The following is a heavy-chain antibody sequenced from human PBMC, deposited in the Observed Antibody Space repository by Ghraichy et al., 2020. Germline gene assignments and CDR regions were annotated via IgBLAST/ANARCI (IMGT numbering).Heavy chain of an antibody. CDR1: GYTFTNYG. V-gene: IGHV1-18*01. CDR3: ARELLLLSSHWSDY. D-gene: IGHD5-12*01. Sequence: ASVKVSCKASGYTFTNYGISWVRQAPGQGLEWMGWISAYNGNTDYAQKFQGRVTMTRDSGSTAYMELRSLTSDDTAVYYCARELLLLSSHWSDYWGQGTLVTVSS. CDR2: ISAYNGNT. J-gene: IGHJ4*02.